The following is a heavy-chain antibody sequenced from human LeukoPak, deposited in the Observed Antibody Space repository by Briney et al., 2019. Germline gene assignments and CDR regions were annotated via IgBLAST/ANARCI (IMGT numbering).Heavy chain of an antibody. D-gene: IGHD6-13*01. V-gene: IGHV4-59*02. Sequence: SGGSLRLSCAASGFTVSSNYMSWIRQPPGKGLEWIGYIYYSGSTNYNPSLKSRVTISVDTSKNQFSLKLSSVTAADTAVYYCARGQYSSSWDYFDYWGQGTLVTVSS. CDR3: ARGQYSSSWDYFDY. CDR2: IYYSGST. J-gene: IGHJ4*02. CDR1: GFTVSSNY.